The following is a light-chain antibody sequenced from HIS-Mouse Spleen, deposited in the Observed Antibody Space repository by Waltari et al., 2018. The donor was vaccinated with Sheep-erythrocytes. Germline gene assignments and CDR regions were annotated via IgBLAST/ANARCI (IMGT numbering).Light chain of an antibody. CDR2: ESA. J-gene: IGKJ1*01. V-gene: IGKV1D-13*01. CDR1: QGISSA. CDR3: LQFNNYPRT. Sequence: IQLTQSPSSLSASVGDRVTITCRASQGISSALAWYQQQPGKAPKLLIYESASLESGVPSRFSGSGFGTDFTLTISSMQPEDFATDCCLQFNNYPRTFGQGTKVEIK.